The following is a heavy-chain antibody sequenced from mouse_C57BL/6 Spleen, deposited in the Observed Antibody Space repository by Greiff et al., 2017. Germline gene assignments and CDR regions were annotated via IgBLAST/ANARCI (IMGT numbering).Heavy chain of an antibody. CDR2: IYPRSGNT. D-gene: IGHD1-1*01. CDR3: ARRITAVVGDWYFDV. V-gene: IGHV1-81*01. CDR1: GYTFTSYG. Sequence: QVQLQQSGAELARPGASVTLSCKASGYTFTSYGISWVKQRTGQGLEWIGEIYPRSGNTYYTEKCKGKATRTADKTSRAAYMVIRSLTAEDATVYCCARRITAVVGDWYFDVWGTGTTVTVSS. J-gene: IGHJ1*03.